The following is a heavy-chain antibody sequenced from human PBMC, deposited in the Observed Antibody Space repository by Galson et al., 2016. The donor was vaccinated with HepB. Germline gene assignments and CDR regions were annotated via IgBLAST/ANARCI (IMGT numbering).Heavy chain of an antibody. CDR1: GFSFSIYS. Sequence: SLRLSCAASGFSFSIYSMTWVRQAPGKGLEWVSSISSSGDSTYYRDSVKGRFAISRDNSKNTLYLQVNGLRAEDTAVYYCAKDDDGIGVMPLDYWGQGTLPTVSS. V-gene: IGHV3-23*01. CDR2: ISSSGDST. CDR3: AKDDDGIGVMPLDY. D-gene: IGHD3-10*01. J-gene: IGHJ4*02.